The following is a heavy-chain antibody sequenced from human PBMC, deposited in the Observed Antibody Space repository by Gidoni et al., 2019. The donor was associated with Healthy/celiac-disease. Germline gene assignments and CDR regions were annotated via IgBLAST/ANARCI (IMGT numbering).Heavy chain of an antibody. CDR2: IYYSGST. CDR1: GGSLSSSSYY. J-gene: IGHJ6*02. V-gene: IGHV4-39*07. D-gene: IGHD2-2*01. Sequence: QLQLQESGPGLVKPSETLSLTCTVSGGSLSSSSYYWGWIRQPPGKGLEWIGSIYYSGSTYYNPSLKSRVTISVDTSKNQFSLKLSSVTAADTAVYYCARVLYCSSTSCYGDGYGMDVWGQGTTVTVSS. CDR3: ARVLYCSSTSCYGDGYGMDV.